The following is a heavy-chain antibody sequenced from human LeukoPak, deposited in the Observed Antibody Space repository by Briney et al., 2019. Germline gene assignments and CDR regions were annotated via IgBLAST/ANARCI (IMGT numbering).Heavy chain of an antibody. V-gene: IGHV1-2*04. J-gene: IGHJ4*02. CDR3: ARDGIAVAGGEFDY. Sequence: ASVKVSCKASGYTFTAHYLHWVRQAPGQGLEWMAWINHNSGGTKYAEKFQGWVTMTRDTSISTAYMELSRLRSDDTAVYYCARDGIAVAGGEFDYWGQGTLVTVSS. CDR2: INHNSGGT. CDR1: GYTFTAHY. D-gene: IGHD6-19*01.